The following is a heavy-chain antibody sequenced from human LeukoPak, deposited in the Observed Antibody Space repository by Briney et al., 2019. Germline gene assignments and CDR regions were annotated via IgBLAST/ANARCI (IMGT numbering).Heavy chain of an antibody. V-gene: IGHV3-7*01. J-gene: IGHJ4*02. Sequence: GGSLRLSCAASGFIYSSYWMTWVRQAPGKGLEWVANIKQNGSEKYDVDSVKGRFTISRDNAQNSLYLQMNSLRAEDTAVYYCARVYRSSSGYCFDYWGQGTLVTVSS. CDR1: GFIYSSYW. CDR2: IKQNGSEK. D-gene: IGHD6-6*01. CDR3: ARVYRSSSGYCFDY.